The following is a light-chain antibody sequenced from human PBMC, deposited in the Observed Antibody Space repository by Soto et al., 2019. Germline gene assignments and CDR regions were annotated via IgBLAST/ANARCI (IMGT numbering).Light chain of an antibody. J-gene: IGKJ1*01. Sequence: DIQMTQSPSTLSASVGDRFTITFLASQSISSWLAWYQQKPGKAPRLLIYKASSLESGVPSRFSGSGSGTEFSLTISSLQPGDFATYYCQQYNSYSWTFGQGTKVDI. CDR2: KAS. CDR3: QQYNSYSWT. V-gene: IGKV1-5*03. CDR1: QSISSW.